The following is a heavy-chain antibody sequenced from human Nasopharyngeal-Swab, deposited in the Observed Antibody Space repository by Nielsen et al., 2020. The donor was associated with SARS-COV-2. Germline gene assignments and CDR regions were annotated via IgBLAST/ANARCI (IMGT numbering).Heavy chain of an antibody. CDR2: MNPGSGFK. D-gene: IGHD1-26*01. J-gene: IGHJ4*02. V-gene: IGHV1-8*01. Sequence: WVRQAPGQGLEWMGCMNPGSGFKDYAQNFQGRVTMTWNTSISTAYMEISSLRSEDTAVYYCARWEEGDYWGQGTLVTVSS. CDR3: ARWEEGDY.